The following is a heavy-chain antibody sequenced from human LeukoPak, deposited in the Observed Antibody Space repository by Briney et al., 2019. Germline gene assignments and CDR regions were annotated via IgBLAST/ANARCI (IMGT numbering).Heavy chain of an antibody. D-gene: IGHD1-14*01. CDR2: ISYDGSNK. J-gene: IGHJ4*02. CDR3: ASGSVGTLDY. CDR1: GFTFSNYA. V-gene: IGHV3-30-3*01. Sequence: GRSLRLSCAASGFTFSNYAMHWVRQAPGKGLEWVAVISYDGSNKYYADSVKGRFTISRDNSKNTLYLQMNSLRAEDTAVYYCASGSVGTLDYWGQGTLVTVSS.